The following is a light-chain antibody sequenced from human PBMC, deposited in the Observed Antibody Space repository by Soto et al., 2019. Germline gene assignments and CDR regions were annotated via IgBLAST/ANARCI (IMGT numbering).Light chain of an antibody. V-gene: IGLV2-14*01. J-gene: IGLJ1*01. CDR2: EVT. CDR1: SSDVGDYNY. Sequence: QSALTQPASVSGSPGQSITISCTGTSSDVGDYNYVSWYQQHRGKAPKLIIYEVTSRPSGVSNRFSASKSGNTASLTISGLQAEDEADYYCSSYTSTTALYVFGTGTKVTVL. CDR3: SSYTSTTALYV.